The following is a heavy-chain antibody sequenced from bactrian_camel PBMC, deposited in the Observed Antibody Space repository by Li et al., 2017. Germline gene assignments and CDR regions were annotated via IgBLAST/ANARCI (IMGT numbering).Heavy chain of an antibody. CDR1: GITFSRHD. D-gene: IGHD8*01. CDR2: ITSRPSLFRAA. CDR3: ARARAPGNCPVSGAPYY. J-gene: IGHJ4*01. Sequence: QLVESGGGLVQPGESLRLSCVASGITFSRHDMSWVRQAPGKEVEWVAGITSRPSLFRAASYADSVKGRFTISRDNAKNTLYLQMNSLKPEDTAIYYCARARAPGNCPVSGAPYYWGQGTQVTVS. V-gene: IGHV3S40*01.